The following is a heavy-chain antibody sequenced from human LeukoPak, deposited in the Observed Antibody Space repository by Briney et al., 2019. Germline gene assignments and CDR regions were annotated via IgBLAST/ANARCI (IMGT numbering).Heavy chain of an antibody. V-gene: IGHV3-74*01. D-gene: IGHD1-26*01. CDR3: ARVGVGSYYVPQHYWSFDY. CDR1: GFTFSSYW. J-gene: IGHJ4*01. Sequence: AGSLRLACAASGFTFSSYWRRWVRQAPGKGLEWVARINSDGSSKSYADSVKGRFTISRDNANNTLYLQMNSRTAEHTAVYYCARVGVGSYYVPQHYWSFDYWGQGTLVTVSS. CDR2: INSDGSSK.